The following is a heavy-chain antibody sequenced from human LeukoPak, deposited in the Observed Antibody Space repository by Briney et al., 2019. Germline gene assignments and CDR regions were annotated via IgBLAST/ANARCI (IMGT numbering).Heavy chain of an antibody. V-gene: IGHV1-8*01. CDR2: MNPNSGNT. Sequence: ASVKVSCKASGYTFTSYDINWVRQATGQGLEWMGWMNPNSGNTGYAQTFQGRVTMTRNTSISTAYMELSSLRSEDTAVYYCARRYYYGSGSYYPNDYWGQGTLVTVSS. D-gene: IGHD3-10*01. CDR1: GYTFTSYD. CDR3: ARRYYYGSGSYYPNDY. J-gene: IGHJ4*02.